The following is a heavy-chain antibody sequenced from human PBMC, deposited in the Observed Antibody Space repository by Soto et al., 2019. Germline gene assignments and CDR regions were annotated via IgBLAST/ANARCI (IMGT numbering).Heavy chain of an antibody. D-gene: IGHD3-10*01. CDR1: GYTFSNSA. CDR3: AKRTSMSGNYYFDY. CDR2: ISAYNTNT. Sequence: ASVKVSCKASGYTFSNSAISWVRQAPGQGLEWMGWISAYNTNTNYAQNLQGRVTMTTDTSASTAYMEMRSLRSDDTAVYYCAKRTSMSGNYYFDYWGQGILVTSPQ. V-gene: IGHV1-18*01. J-gene: IGHJ4*02.